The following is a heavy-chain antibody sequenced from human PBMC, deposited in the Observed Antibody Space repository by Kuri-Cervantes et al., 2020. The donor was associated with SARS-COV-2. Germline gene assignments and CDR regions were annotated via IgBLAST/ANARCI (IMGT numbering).Heavy chain of an antibody. CDR3: ARDDIVVVVAATPARYLPSYGSYYYYGMDV. CDR1: GGSISSYY. D-gene: IGHD2-15*01. V-gene: IGHV4-59*12. CDR2: IFYSGST. Sequence: SETLSLTCTVSGGSISSYYWSWIRQPPGKGLEWIGYIFYSGSTSYNPSLKSRVTISEDTSKNEISLRLNSVTAADTAVYYCARDDIVVVVAATPARYLPSYGSYYYYGMDVWGQGTTVNVSS. J-gene: IGHJ6*02.